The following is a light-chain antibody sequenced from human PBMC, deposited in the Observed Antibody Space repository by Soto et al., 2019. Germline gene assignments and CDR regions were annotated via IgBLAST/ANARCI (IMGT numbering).Light chain of an antibody. CDR3: QQYYSFRLT. Sequence: DIQMTQSPSTLSASVGDRVTITCRASQRISYCLAWYQQKPGEAPKLLIYDASSLESGVPSRFSGSGYGTEFTLTTSSLQPDDFATYYCQQYYSFRLTFGGGTKVDIK. CDR1: QRISYC. CDR2: DAS. J-gene: IGKJ4*01. V-gene: IGKV1-5*01.